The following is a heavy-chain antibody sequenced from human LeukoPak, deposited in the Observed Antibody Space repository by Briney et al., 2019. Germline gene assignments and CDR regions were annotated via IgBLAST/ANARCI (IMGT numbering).Heavy chain of an antibody. J-gene: IGHJ4*02. CDR3: AKLYGSGDSHGASLDY. Sequence: GGSLRLSCAASGFTFSSYGTHWVRQAPGKGLEWVALIRYDGSNKYYADSVKGRFTISRDNSKNTLYLQMNSLRAEDTAVYYCAKLYGSGDSHGASLDYWGQGTLVTVSS. V-gene: IGHV3-30*02. CDR1: GFTFSSYG. CDR2: IRYDGSNK. D-gene: IGHD3-10*01.